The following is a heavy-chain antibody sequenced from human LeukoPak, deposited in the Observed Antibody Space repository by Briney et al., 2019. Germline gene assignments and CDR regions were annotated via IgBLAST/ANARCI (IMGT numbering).Heavy chain of an antibody. Sequence: NPSETLSLTCTVSGGTISSSSYYWGWIRQPPGKGLEWIGSIYYSGSTYYNPSIKSRVTISVDTSKNQFSLKLSSVTAADTAVYYCAKRGAWGSYRAFDYWGQGTLVTVSS. CDR1: GGTISSSSYY. CDR2: IYYSGST. J-gene: IGHJ4*02. V-gene: IGHV4-39*01. CDR3: AKRGAWGSYRAFDY. D-gene: IGHD3-16*02.